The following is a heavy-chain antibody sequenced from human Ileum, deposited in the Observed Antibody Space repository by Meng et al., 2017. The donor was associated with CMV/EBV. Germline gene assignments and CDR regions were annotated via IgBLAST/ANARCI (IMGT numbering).Heavy chain of an antibody. CDR2: ITTSNSLR. V-gene: IGHV3-21*01. CDR3: ARAAGPFDY. D-gene: IGHD2-15*01. CDR1: GFPFGSYR. J-gene: IGHJ4*02. Sequence: LSCAVSGFPFGSYRMSWVRQAPGKGLEWVSSITTSNSLRYYADSVKGRFTISRDNAKNSLSLQMNSLRGDDTAVYYCARAAGPFDYWGQGTLVTVSS.